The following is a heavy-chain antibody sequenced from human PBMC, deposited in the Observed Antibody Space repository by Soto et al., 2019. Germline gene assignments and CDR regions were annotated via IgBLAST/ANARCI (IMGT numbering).Heavy chain of an antibody. CDR1: GVSITSSNYY. D-gene: IGHD2-2*01. Sequence: SETLSLTCTVSGVSITSSNYYWAWIRQSPGKGLEWIGSIHYSETTHYNPSLKSRVTISVDTSKNQFSLKLSSVTAADTAVYYCARQDAHHDDFDIWGQGTMVTVSS. V-gene: IGHV4-39*07. CDR3: ARQDAHHDDFDI. J-gene: IGHJ3*02. CDR2: IHYSETT.